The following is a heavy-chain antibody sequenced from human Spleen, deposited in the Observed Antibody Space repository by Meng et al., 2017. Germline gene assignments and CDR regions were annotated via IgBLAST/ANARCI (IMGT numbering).Heavy chain of an antibody. J-gene: IGHJ4*02. D-gene: IGHD2/OR15-2a*01. CDR2: ITNTPNRYPT. CDR1: GFTFTDHY. V-gene: IGHV3-72*01. Sequence: EVQLVESGGGLVQPGGSLRLSCAASGFTFTDHYMDWVRQAPGKGLEWVGRITNTPNRYPTNYAASVKGRFTILRDDSKNSLYLEMNSLKIEDTAVYYCARDTSTSLDYWGQGALVTVSS. CDR3: ARDTSTSLDY.